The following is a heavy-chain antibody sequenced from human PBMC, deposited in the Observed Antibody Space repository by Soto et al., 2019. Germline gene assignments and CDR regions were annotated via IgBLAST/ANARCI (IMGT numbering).Heavy chain of an antibody. CDR2: ISTYNGNT. D-gene: IGHD6-6*01. V-gene: IGHV1-18*01. Sequence: ASVNVSCKASGYTFTSYGISWVRQAPGQGLEWMGWISTYNGNTNYAQKLQGRVTMTTDTSTSTAYMELRSLRSDDTAVYYCARKEVGAARRIPDYYYYGMDVWGQGTTVTVSS. J-gene: IGHJ6*02. CDR1: GYTFTSYG. CDR3: ARKEVGAARRIPDYYYYGMDV.